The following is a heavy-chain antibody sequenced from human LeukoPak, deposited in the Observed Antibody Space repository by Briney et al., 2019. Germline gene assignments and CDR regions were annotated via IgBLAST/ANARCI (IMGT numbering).Heavy chain of an antibody. D-gene: IGHD3-22*01. CDR3: AKDYYDSSGTGGD. CDR2: IRYDGSNK. J-gene: IGHJ4*02. V-gene: IGHV3-30*02. Sequence: GGSLRLSCAASGFTFSSYGMRWVRQAPGKGLEWVAFIRYDGSNKYYADSVKGRFTISRDNSKNTLYLQMNSLRAEDTAVYYCAKDYYDSSGTGGDWGQGTLVTVSS. CDR1: GFTFSSYG.